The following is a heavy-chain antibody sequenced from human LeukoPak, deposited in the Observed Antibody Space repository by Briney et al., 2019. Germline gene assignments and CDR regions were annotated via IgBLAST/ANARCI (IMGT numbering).Heavy chain of an antibody. CDR3: ARDNYYDSSGYYHDAFDI. J-gene: IGHJ3*02. D-gene: IGHD3-22*01. Sequence: PSETLSLTCTVSGGSINNNLNYWAWIRQPPGKGLEWIGIIYYSGSTYYNPSLKSRVTISVDTSKNQFSLKLSSVTAADTAVYYCARDNYYDSSGYYHDAFDIWGQGTMVTVSS. V-gene: IGHV4-39*07. CDR1: GGSINNNLNY. CDR2: IYYSGST.